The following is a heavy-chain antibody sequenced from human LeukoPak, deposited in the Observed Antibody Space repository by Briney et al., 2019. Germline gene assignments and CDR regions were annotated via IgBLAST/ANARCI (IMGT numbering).Heavy chain of an antibody. CDR1: GFTFSSYA. CDR3: AKHSWYYDSSGYYKPGFDY. V-gene: IGHV3-23*01. J-gene: IGHJ4*02. D-gene: IGHD3-22*01. CDR2: ISGSGGST. Sequence: GGSLRLSCAASGFTFSSYAMSWVRQAPGKGLEWVSAISGSGGSTYYADSVKGRFTISRDNSKNTLYLQMNSLRAEDTAVYYCAKHSWYYDSSGYYKPGFDYWGQGTLVTVSS.